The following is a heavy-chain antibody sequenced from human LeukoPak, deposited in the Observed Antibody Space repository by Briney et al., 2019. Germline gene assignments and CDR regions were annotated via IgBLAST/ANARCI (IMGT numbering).Heavy chain of an antibody. Sequence: SETLSLTCSVSGYSISSGYYWGWIRQPPGKGLEWIGSIYHSGSTYYNPSLKSRVTISVDTSKNQFSLKLSSVTAADTAVYYCARARTTYYDFWSGYYCYYFDYWGQGTLVTVSS. D-gene: IGHD3-3*01. J-gene: IGHJ4*02. CDR1: GYSISSGYY. CDR2: IYHSGST. V-gene: IGHV4-38-2*02. CDR3: ARARTTYYDFWSGYYCYYFDY.